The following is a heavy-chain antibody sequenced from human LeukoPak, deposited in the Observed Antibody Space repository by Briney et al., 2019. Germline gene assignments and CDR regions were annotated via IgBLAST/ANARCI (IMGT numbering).Heavy chain of an antibody. CDR1: GYTFTNYY. CDR3: ARETGSYHGPPLDY. J-gene: IGHJ4*02. Sequence: GATVKVSCKASGYTFTNYYMHWVRQAPGQGLEWMGIINPSGGSTSYAQKFQGRVTMTRDTSTSTVHMELSSLRSEDTAVYYCARETGSYHGPPLDYWGQGTLVTVSS. V-gene: IGHV1-46*01. D-gene: IGHD1-26*01. CDR2: INPSGGST.